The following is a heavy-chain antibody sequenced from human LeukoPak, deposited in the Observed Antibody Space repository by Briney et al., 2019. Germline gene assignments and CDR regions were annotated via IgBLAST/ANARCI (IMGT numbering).Heavy chain of an antibody. Sequence: EASVKVSCKASGGTFSSYAISWVRQAPGQGLEWMGGIIPIFGTANYAQKFQGRVTITADKSTSTAYMELSSLRSEDTAVYYCARDNWGGDYGGPPGWYYFDYWGQGTLVTVSS. V-gene: IGHV1-69*06. CDR3: ARDNWGGDYGGPPGWYYFDY. D-gene: IGHD4-23*01. J-gene: IGHJ4*02. CDR1: GGTFSSYA. CDR2: IIPIFGTA.